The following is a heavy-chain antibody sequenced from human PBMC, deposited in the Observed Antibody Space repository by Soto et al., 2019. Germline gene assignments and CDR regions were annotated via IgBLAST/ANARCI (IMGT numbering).Heavy chain of an antibody. J-gene: IGHJ4*02. Sequence: SVLKLVHPTETLRLSCNFSGFSLSTSGMRVSWIRQPPGKALEWLARIAWDDDKFYNTSLKTRLTISKDSSKNQVVLTMTNMDPVDTATYYCARMFHCRGGTCRFDYWGQGALGTVSS. V-gene: IGHV2-70*04. CDR1: GFSLSTSGMR. D-gene: IGHD2-15*01. CDR3: ARMFHCRGGTCRFDY. CDR2: IAWDDDK.